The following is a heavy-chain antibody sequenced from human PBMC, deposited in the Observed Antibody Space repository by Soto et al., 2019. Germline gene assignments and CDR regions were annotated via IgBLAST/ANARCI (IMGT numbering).Heavy chain of an antibody. Sequence: ASVKVSCKASGYTFTGYYMHWVRQAPGQGLEWMGWNNPNSGGTNYAQKFQGWVTMTRDTSISTAYMELSRLRSDDTAVYYCARASAATIYYYYGMDVWGQGTTVTVSS. CDR2: NNPNSGGT. D-gene: IGHD2-15*01. V-gene: IGHV1-2*04. CDR3: ARASAATIYYYYGMDV. J-gene: IGHJ6*02. CDR1: GYTFTGYY.